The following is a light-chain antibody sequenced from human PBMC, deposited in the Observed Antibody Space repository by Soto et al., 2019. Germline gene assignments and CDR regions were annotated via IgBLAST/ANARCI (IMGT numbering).Light chain of an antibody. CDR1: QGIGTY. CDR2: ASS. V-gene: IGKV1-9*01. J-gene: IGKJ1*01. CDR3: QQVDSYPRT. Sequence: SQLTQSPSSLSASVGDRVTVTCRASQGIGTYLVWYQQKSGKAPTVLIYASSTLQTGVPSRFSGSGSGTDFSLTISSLHPEDVATYYCQQVDSYPRTFGQRTKVDIK.